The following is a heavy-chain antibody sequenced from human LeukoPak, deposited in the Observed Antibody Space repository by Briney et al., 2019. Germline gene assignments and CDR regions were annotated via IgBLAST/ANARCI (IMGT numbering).Heavy chain of an antibody. CDR2: FDPEDGET. V-gene: IGHV1-24*01. D-gene: IGHD2-21*01. CDR1: GYTLPELS. J-gene: IGHJ4*02. CDR3: ATLWPVDY. Sequence: GASVTVSCKVSGYTLPELSIQRVHPAPGKGLAGMGGFDPEDGETIYAQMFQGRVTMTEDTSTDTAYMELSSLRSEDTAVYYCATLWPVDYWGQGTLVTVSS.